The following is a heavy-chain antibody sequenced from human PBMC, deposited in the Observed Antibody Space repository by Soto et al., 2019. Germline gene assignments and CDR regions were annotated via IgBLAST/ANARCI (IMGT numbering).Heavy chain of an antibody. CDR2: IYYSGSA. CDR3: ATMAARYHKEYYYYYMDV. CDR1: GGSITGYY. J-gene: IGHJ6*03. D-gene: IGHD6-6*01. V-gene: IGHV4-59*01. Sequence: PSETLSLTCTVSGGSITGYYWSWIRQPPGKGLEWIGYIYYSGSAKYNPSLKTRVTISVDTSKNHFSLKLTSVTAADTAVFYCATMAARYHKEYYYYYMDVWGKGTTVTVSS.